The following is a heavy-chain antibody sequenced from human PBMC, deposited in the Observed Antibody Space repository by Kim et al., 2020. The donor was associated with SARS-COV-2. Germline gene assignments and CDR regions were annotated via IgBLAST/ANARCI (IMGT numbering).Heavy chain of an antibody. CDR1: GYTFANYW. CDR2: IYAGDSDT. J-gene: IGHJ4*01. D-gene: IGHD3-10*01. CDR3: ARLGVSMVRGAFDY. V-gene: IGHV5-51*01. Sequence: GESLKISCKGSGYTFANYWIDWVRQMPGKGLEWMGVIYAGDSDTKYSPSFEGQVTISANKSINTAYLQWNSLKASDTAMYYCARLGVSMVRGAFDYWGQGTLVTVSS.